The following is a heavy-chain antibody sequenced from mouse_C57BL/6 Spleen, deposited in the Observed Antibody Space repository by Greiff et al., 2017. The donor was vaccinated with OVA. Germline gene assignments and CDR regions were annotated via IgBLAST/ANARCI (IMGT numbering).Heavy chain of an antibody. CDR1: GYTFTSYW. CDR2: IDPSDSYT. J-gene: IGHJ2*01. D-gene: IGHD3-2*02. Sequence: QVQLQQPGAELVMPGASVKLSCKASGYTFTSYWMHWVKQRPGPGLEWIGEIDPSDSYTNYNQKFKGKSTLTVDKSSSTAYMQLSSLTSEDSAVYYCARRIDSSLDYWGQGTTLTVSS. CDR3: ARRIDSSLDY. V-gene: IGHV1-69*01.